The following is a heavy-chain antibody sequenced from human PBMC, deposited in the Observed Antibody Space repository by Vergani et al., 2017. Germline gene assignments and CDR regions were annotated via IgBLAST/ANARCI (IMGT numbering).Heavy chain of an antibody. CDR3: ARLSYDTTPYLQGGYDC. Sequence: ELQLMESGGGVVQPGGSLRLSCAASGFTFSSYGMYWVRQAPGKGLEWVSVISGGGGRAKYADSVKGRFTVSRDNSKNMLYLQMNSLRAEDTAVYYCARLSYDTTPYLQGGYDCWGQGTLVSVSS. D-gene: IGHD3-22*01. V-gene: IGHV3-23*01. CDR1: GFTFSSYG. CDR2: ISGGGGRA. J-gene: IGHJ4*02.